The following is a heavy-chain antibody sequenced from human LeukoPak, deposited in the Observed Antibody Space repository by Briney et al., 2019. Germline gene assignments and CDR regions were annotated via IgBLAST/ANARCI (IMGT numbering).Heavy chain of an antibody. V-gene: IGHV3-74*01. Sequence: GGSLRLSSAASGFTFSSYWMHWVRQAPGKGLVWVSRINFDGSSTTYADSVKGRFTISRDNAKNTLYLQMNSLRVENTAVYYCARPLSSNCRIDPWGQGTLVTVSS. J-gene: IGHJ5*02. CDR3: ARPLSSNCRIDP. D-gene: IGHD1-1*01. CDR2: INFDGSST. CDR1: GFTFSSYW.